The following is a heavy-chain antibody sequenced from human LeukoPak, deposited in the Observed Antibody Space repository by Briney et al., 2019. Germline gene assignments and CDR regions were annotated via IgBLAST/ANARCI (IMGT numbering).Heavy chain of an antibody. J-gene: IGHJ4*02. Sequence: GGSLRLSCSASGFTFSSYAMHWVRQDPGKGLEYVSAISSNGGSTYYADSVKGRFTISRGNSKNTLYLQMSSLRAEDTAVYYCAASGGSYGSGSYHYWGQGTLVTVSS. D-gene: IGHD3-10*01. V-gene: IGHV3-64D*06. CDR3: AASGGSYGSGSYHY. CDR2: ISSNGGST. CDR1: GFTFSSYA.